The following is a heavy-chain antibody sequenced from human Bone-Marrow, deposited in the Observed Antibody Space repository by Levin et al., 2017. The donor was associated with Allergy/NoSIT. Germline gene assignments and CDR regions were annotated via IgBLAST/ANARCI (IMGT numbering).Heavy chain of an antibody. CDR1: GFTFSSYA. Sequence: GESLKISCAASGFTFSSYAMSWVRQAPGKGLEWVSVISGSGGSTHYADSVKGRFPISRDNSKNTLYLQMNSLRAEDTAVYYCAKDETGNYYQFIDYWGQGTLVTVSS. CDR2: ISGSGGST. D-gene: IGHD1-26*01. CDR3: AKDETGNYYQFIDY. V-gene: IGHV3-23*01. J-gene: IGHJ4*02.